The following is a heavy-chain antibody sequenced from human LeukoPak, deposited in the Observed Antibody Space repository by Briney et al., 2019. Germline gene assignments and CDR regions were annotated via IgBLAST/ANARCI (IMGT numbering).Heavy chain of an antibody. V-gene: IGHV4-39*07. CDR1: GGSISSSSYY. CDR2: IYYSGST. Sequence: SETLSLTCTVSGGSISSSSYYWGWIRQPPGKGLEWIGSIYYSGSTYYNPSLKSRVTISVDTSKNQFSLKLSSVTAADTAVYYCARVGIWTSCLDYWGQGTLVTVSS. J-gene: IGHJ4*02. D-gene: IGHD2-2*01. CDR3: ARVGIWTSCLDY.